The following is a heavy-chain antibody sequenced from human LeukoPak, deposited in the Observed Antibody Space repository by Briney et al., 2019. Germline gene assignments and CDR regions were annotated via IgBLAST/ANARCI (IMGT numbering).Heavy chain of an antibody. J-gene: IGHJ6*02. V-gene: IGHV4-59*12. CDR3: ARAGRITIFGVVTMRRYGMDV. CDR1: GGSISSYY. D-gene: IGHD3-3*01. CDR2: IYYSGST. Sequence: KASETLSLTCTVSGGSISSYYWSWIRQPPGKGLEWIGYIYYSGSTNYNPSLKSRVTISVDTSKNQFSLKLSSVTAADTAVYYCARAGRITIFGVVTMRRYGMDVWGQGTTVTVSS.